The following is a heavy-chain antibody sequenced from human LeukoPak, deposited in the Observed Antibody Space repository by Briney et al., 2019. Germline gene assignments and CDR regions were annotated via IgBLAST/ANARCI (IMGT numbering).Heavy chain of an antibody. J-gene: IGHJ5*02. CDR3: ARHIAGPEPYYYGSGSYYIGWFDP. Sequence: SETLSLTCAVYGGSFSGYYWSWIRQPPGKGLEWIGEINHSGSTNYNPSLKSRVTISVDTSKNQFSLKLSSVTAADTAVYYCARHIAGPEPYYYGSGSYYIGWFDPWGQGTLVTVSS. D-gene: IGHD3-10*01. CDR2: INHSGST. V-gene: IGHV4-34*01. CDR1: GGSFSGYY.